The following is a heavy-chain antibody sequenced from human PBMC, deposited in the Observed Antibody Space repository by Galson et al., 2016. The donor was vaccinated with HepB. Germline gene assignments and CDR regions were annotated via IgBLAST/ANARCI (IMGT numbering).Heavy chain of an antibody. CDR1: GFNFDDYT. Sequence: SLRLSCAGSGFNFDDYTMHWVRQSPEKGLVWVSLITWDGGATFYADYVKGRFTISRDSSKSSLHLQMNDLRSEDTAVYYCAKDIYPYYDVMTGDNAFDLWGQGTLLIVSS. CDR2: ITWDGGAT. D-gene: IGHD3-9*01. J-gene: IGHJ4*02. V-gene: IGHV3-43*01. CDR3: AKDIYPYYDVMTGDNAFDL.